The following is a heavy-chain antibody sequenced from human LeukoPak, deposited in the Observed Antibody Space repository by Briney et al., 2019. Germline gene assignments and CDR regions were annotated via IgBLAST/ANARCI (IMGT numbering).Heavy chain of an antibody. D-gene: IGHD4-17*01. CDR1: GFTFSSYG. CDR3: AKDLDHDYDDYGLDY. Sequence: PGGSLRLSCAVSGFTFSSYGMHWVRQAPGKGLEWVALISDDGGKKYYADSVKGRFTISRDNSKNTLYLQMNSLRAEDTALYYCAKDLDHDYDDYGLDYWGQGTLVTVSS. J-gene: IGHJ4*02. V-gene: IGHV3-30*18. CDR2: ISDDGGKK.